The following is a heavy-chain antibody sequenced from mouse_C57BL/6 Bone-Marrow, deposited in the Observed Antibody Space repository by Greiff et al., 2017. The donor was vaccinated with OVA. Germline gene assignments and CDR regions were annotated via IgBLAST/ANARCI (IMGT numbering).Heavy chain of an antibody. CDR2: IYPRSGNT. CDR1: GYTFTSYG. Sequence: VQVVESGAELARPGASVKLSCKASGYTFTSYGISWVKQRTGQGLEWIGEIYPRSGNTYYNEKFKGKATLTADKSSSTAYMELRSLTSEDSAVYFCARGGFTTVVYFDYWGQGTTLTVSS. V-gene: IGHV1-81*01. CDR3: ARGGFTTVVYFDY. D-gene: IGHD1-1*01. J-gene: IGHJ2*01.